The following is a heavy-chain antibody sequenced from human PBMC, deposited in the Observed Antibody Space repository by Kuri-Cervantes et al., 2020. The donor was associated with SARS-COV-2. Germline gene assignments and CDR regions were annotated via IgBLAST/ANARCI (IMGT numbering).Heavy chain of an antibody. D-gene: IGHD3-3*01. J-gene: IGHJ3*02. Sequence: ESLKISCTVPGGSISSYYWSWIRQPPGKGLEWIGYIYHSGSTNYNPSLKSRVTISVDTSKNQFSLKLSSVTAADTAVYYCARHIPYYDFWSGYYDAFDIWGQGTMVTVSS. CDR1: GGSISSYY. V-gene: IGHV4-59*08. CDR3: ARHIPYYDFWSGYYDAFDI. CDR2: IYHSGST.